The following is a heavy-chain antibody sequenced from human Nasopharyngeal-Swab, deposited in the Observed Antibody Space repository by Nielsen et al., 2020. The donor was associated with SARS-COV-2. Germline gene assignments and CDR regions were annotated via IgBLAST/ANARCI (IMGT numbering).Heavy chain of an antibody. V-gene: IGHV3-11*01. CDR2: ISSSGSTI. CDR1: GFTFSDYY. Sequence: GESLKISCAASGFTFSDYYMSWIRQAPGKGLEWVSYISSSGSTIYYADSVKGRFTISRDNAKNSLYLQMNSLRAEDTAVCYCARDQSGSYNFDYWGQGTLVTVSS. J-gene: IGHJ4*02. D-gene: IGHD1-26*01. CDR3: ARDQSGSYNFDY.